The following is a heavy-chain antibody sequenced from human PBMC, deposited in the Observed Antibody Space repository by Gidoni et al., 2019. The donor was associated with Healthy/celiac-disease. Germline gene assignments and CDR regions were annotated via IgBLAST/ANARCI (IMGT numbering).Heavy chain of an antibody. V-gene: IGHV3-48*01. J-gene: IGHJ4*02. Sequence: EVQLVESGGGLVQPGGSLRLSCAASGFTFRSDSMNWVRQAPGKGLEWVSYISSSSSTIYYADSVKGRFTTSRDNAKNSLYLQMNSLRAEDTAVYYCARDGVEWELLQPHFDYWGQGTLVTVSS. CDR2: ISSSSSTI. D-gene: IGHD1-26*01. CDR1: GFTFRSDS. CDR3: ARDGVEWELLQPHFDY.